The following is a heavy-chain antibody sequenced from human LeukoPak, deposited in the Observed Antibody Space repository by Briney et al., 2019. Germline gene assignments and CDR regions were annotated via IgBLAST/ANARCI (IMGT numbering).Heavy chain of an antibody. CDR2: ISSSSSYI. CDR1: GFTFSSYS. J-gene: IGHJ4*02. D-gene: IGHD6-19*01. Sequence: KSGGSLRLSCAASGFTFSSYSMNWVRQAPGKGLEWVSSISSSSSYIYYADSVKGRFTISRDNSKNTLYLQMNSLRPDDMAVYYCAKDLGPVALNGGDYWGQGTLVTVSS. V-gene: IGHV3-21*01. CDR3: AKDLGPVALNGGDY.